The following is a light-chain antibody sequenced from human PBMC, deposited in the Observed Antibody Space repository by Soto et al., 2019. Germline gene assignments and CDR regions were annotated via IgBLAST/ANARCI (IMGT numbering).Light chain of an antibody. CDR1: QNVGSK. CDR3: QQYSKWTIT. V-gene: IGKV3-15*01. Sequence: EIVMTQSPATLSVSPGERATLSCRASQNVGSKLAWYQHKPGQAPRFLIYGASTRAAGIPDRFSGSGSGTEFTLTIRSLQSEDFAVYYCQQYSKWTITSGQGTRLEIK. CDR2: GAS. J-gene: IGKJ5*01.